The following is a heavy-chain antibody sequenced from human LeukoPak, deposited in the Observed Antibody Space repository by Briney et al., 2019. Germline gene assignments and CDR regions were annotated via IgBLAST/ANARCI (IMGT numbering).Heavy chain of an antibody. CDR3: ARGGRGPGYCSGGSCNGYYYYGMDV. V-gene: IGHV1-69*04. D-gene: IGHD2-15*01. Sequence: SVKVSCKASGGTFSSYAISWVRQAPGQGLEWMGRIIPILGIANYAQKFQGRVTTTADKSTSTAYMELSSLRSEDTAVYYCARGGRGPGYCSGGSCNGYYYYGMDVWGQGTTVTVSS. CDR2: IIPILGIA. CDR1: GGTFSSYA. J-gene: IGHJ6*02.